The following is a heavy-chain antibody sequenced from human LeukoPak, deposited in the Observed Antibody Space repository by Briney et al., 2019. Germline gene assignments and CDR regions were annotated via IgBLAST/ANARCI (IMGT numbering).Heavy chain of an antibody. CDR3: ASLAFMGSPKTEADY. CDR2: ISAYIGKR. CDR1: GYTFTSYG. V-gene: IGHV1-18*01. J-gene: IGHJ4*02. Sequence: AAVNVSCKASGYTFTSYGIILVGQAPGQGREWMGWISAYIGKRNYAQKLQGKVTITTDTSTGTASLDPGALSSDDTAVYSFASLAFMGSPKTEADYWGQGTLVTVSS. D-gene: IGHD3-10*01.